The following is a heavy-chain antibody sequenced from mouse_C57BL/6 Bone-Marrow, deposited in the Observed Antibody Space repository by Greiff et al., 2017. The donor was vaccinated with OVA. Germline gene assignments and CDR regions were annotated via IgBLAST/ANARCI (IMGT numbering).Heavy chain of an antibody. D-gene: IGHD2-9*01. CDR1: GFTFSSYG. V-gene: IGHV5-6*02. J-gene: IGHJ2*01. CDR3: ALLWLRRDY. Sequence: DVMLVESGGDLVKPGGSLKLSCAASGFTFSSYGMSWVRQTPDKRLEWVATISSGGSYTYYPDSVKGRFTISRDNAKNTLYLQMSSLKSEDTAMYYCALLWLRRDYWGQGTTLTVSS. CDR2: ISSGGSYT.